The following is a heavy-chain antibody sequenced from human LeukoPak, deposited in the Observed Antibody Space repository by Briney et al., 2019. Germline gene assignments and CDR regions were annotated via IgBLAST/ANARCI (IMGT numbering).Heavy chain of an antibody. CDR1: GFTFSSYG. Sequence: PGRSLRLSCAPSGFTFSSYGMHWVRQAPGKALGWVSFIWFDGSNKSYADSVKGRFTISRDNSKNTLYPQMNSLRAEDTAVYYCARVLVVSGWTNIDYWGQGTLVTVSS. CDR2: IWFDGSNK. V-gene: IGHV3-33*01. D-gene: IGHD6-19*01. CDR3: ARVLVVSGWTNIDY. J-gene: IGHJ4*02.